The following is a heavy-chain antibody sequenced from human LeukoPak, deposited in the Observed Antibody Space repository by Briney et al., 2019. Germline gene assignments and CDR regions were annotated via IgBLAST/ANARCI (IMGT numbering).Heavy chain of an antibody. J-gene: IGHJ3*02. CDR1: GGSISSSSYY. CDR2: IYYSGST. Sequence: SETLSLTCTVSGGSISSSSYYWGWIRQPPGKGLEWIGSIYYSGSTYYNPSLKSRVTISVDTSKNQFSLKLSSVTAADTAVYYCARSSIDIVVEDIWGQGTMVTVSS. D-gene: IGHD2-2*01. V-gene: IGHV4-39*07. CDR3: ARSSIDIVVEDI.